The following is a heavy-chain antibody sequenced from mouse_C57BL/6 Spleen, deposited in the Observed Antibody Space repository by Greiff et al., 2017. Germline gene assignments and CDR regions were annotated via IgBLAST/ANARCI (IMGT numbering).Heavy chain of an antibody. D-gene: IGHD1-1*01. Sequence: VQLQQSGAELVKPGASVKLSCTASGFNINDYSMHWVKQRTEQGLEWIGMIDPEDGETKYAPKFQGKATITADTASNKAYLQLRSLTPEDTAAYYCARDYGSSYYAMDYWGQGTLVTVSA. CDR2: IDPEDGET. CDR3: ARDYGSSYYAMDY. CDR1: GFNINDYS. V-gene: IGHV14-2*01. J-gene: IGHJ4*01.